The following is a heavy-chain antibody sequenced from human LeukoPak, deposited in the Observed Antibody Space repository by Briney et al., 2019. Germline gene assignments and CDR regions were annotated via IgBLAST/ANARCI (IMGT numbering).Heavy chain of an antibody. J-gene: IGHJ4*02. CDR2: ISNDGSNK. Sequence: GESLRLSCAASGFTFSSYGMHWVRQAPGKGLEWVAVISNDGSNKYYADSVKGRFTISRDNSKNTLYLQMNSLRAEDTAVYYCAKETGRWELEWGQGTLVTVSS. D-gene: IGHD1-26*01. V-gene: IGHV3-30*18. CDR1: GFTFSSYG. CDR3: AKETGRWELE.